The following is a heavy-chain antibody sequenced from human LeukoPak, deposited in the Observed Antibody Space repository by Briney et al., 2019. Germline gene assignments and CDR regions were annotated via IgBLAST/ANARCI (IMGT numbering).Heavy chain of an antibody. CDR1: GFTFSSYW. J-gene: IGHJ6*03. Sequence: GGSLRLSCAASGFTFSSYWMSWVRQASGRGLEWVGRIWSTANTYATAYEASVKGRFTISRDDSKNTAYLQMNSLKTEDTAVYYCSRQPLEGYYYHYMDFWGKGTTVTISS. CDR3: SRQPLEGYYYHYMDF. V-gene: IGHV3-73*01. CDR2: IWSTANTYAT.